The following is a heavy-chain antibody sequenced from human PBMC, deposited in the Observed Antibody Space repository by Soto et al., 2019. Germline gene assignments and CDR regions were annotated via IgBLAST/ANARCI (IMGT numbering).Heavy chain of an antibody. V-gene: IGHV1-46*01. CDR2: INPSGGST. J-gene: IGHJ6*02. Sequence: QVQLVQSGAEVKKPGASVKVSCKASGYTFTSYYMHWVRQAPGQGLEWMGIINPSGGSTSYAKKSQGRVTMNRDTSTSTVYMELSSLRSEDTAVYYCARDLAEDYYYGLDVWGQGTTVTVSS. CDR3: ARDLAEDYYYGLDV. CDR1: GYTFTSYY.